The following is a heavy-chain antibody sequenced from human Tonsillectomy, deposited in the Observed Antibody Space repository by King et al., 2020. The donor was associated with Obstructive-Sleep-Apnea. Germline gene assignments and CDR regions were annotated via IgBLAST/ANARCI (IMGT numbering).Heavy chain of an antibody. Sequence: VQLVESGGGVVKPGGSLRLSCAASGFTFSDYYMRWIRQAPGKGLEWVSYIRIRGSAIYYADSVKGRFTISRDNAKNSLYLQMNSLRAEDTAVYYCARDESGYDFFSWGQGTLVTVSS. CDR2: IRIRGSAI. CDR3: ARDESGYDFFS. D-gene: IGHD5-12*01. CDR1: GFTFSDYY. V-gene: IGHV3-11*01. J-gene: IGHJ4*02.